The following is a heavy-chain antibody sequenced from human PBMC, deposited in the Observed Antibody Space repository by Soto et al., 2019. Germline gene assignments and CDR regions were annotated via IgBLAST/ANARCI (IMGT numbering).Heavy chain of an antibody. Sequence: QVQLVESGGGVVQPGRSLRLSCAASGFTFSSYAMHWVRQAPGKGLELVAVISYDGSNKYYADSVKGRFTISRDNSKNTLYLQMDSLRAEDTAVYYCARDRATVDPVCLDYWGQGTLVTVSS. D-gene: IGHD4-4*01. CDR3: ARDRATVDPVCLDY. V-gene: IGHV3-30-3*01. CDR1: GFTFSSYA. J-gene: IGHJ4*02. CDR2: ISYDGSNK.